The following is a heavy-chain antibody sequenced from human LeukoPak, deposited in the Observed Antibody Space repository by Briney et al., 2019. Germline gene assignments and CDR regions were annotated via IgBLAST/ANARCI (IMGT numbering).Heavy chain of an antibody. CDR2: ISSSSSYI. CDR3: ARGPRDPTEYCSGGRCAPTYEV. CDR1: GFTFSSYS. J-gene: IGHJ4*02. Sequence: PGGSLRLSCAASGFTFSSYSMNWVRQAPGKGLEWVSSISSSSSYIYYADSVKGRFTISRDNAKNSLYLQMNSLRAEDTAVYYCARGPRDPTEYCSGGRCAPTYEVWGQGTLVTVSS. V-gene: IGHV3-21*01. D-gene: IGHD2-15*01.